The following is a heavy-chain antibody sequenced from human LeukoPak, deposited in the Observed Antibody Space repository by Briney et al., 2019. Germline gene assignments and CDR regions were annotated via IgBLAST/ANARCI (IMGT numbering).Heavy chain of an antibody. J-gene: IGHJ3*02. V-gene: IGHV4-59*01. CDR2: IYYSGST. CDR1: GSSISSYY. Sequence: PSETLSLTCTVSGSSISSYYWSWIRQPPGKGLEWIGYIYYSGSTNYNPSLKSRVTISVDTSKNQFSLKLSSVTAADTAVYYCARERLHYDSSGVIEDNAFDIWGQGTMVTVSS. D-gene: IGHD3-22*01. CDR3: ARERLHYDSSGVIEDNAFDI.